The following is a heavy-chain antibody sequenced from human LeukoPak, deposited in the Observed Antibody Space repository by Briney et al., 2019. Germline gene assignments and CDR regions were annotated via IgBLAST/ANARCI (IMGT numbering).Heavy chain of an antibody. Sequence: SETLSLTCAVYGGSFSGYYWSWIRQPPGKGLEWIGEINHSGSTNYNPSLKSRVTISVDTSKNQFSLKLSSVTAADTAVYYCARGGGITMVRGVINKINWFDPWGQGTLVTVSS. CDR1: GGSFSGYY. V-gene: IGHV4-34*01. CDR2: INHSGST. D-gene: IGHD3-10*01. CDR3: ARGGGITMVRGVINKINWFDP. J-gene: IGHJ5*02.